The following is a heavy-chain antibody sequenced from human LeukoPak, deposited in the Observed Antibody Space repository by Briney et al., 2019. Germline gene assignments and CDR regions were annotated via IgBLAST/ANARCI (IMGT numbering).Heavy chain of an antibody. V-gene: IGHV3-23*01. J-gene: IGHJ4*02. D-gene: IGHD3-10*01. CDR3: ARDRAGGEITMVFRL. Sequence: GGSLRLSCAASGFTFSSYAMSWVRQAPGKGLAWVSAISGSGGSTYYADSVKGRFTISRDNSKNTLYLQMNSLRAEDTAVYYCARDRAGGEITMVFRLWGQGTLVTVSS. CDR1: GFTFSSYA. CDR2: ISGSGGST.